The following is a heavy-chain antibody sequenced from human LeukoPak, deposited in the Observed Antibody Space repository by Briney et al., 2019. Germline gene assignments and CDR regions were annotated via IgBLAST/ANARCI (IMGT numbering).Heavy chain of an antibody. J-gene: IGHJ4*02. V-gene: IGHV4-34*01. D-gene: IGHD5-12*01. Sequence: SDTLSLTCGVSGGAFRGYYWRWLQQAPGKGREGIGEMNHSGRSNYKPSLTSRVTISGDTPNKQFSLELNSLTAADTAVYYCARGNIVATILGGLHGTTAFDFWGQGVLVTVSS. CDR2: MNHSGRS. CDR3: ARGNIVATILGGLHGTTAFDF. CDR1: GGAFRGYY.